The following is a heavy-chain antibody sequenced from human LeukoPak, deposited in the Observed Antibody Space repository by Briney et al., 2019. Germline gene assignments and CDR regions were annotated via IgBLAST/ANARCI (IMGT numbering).Heavy chain of an antibody. J-gene: IGHJ6*03. Sequence: GGSLRLSCAASGFTFSNHVIHWVRQAPGKGLEWLAVISYDGTNKYYADSVKGRFTISRDRSQSTVDLHMNNLRGADTAVYYCVRSPTYYNMDVWGKGTTVTVSS. V-gene: IGHV3-30*04. CDR1: GFTFSNHV. CDR3: VRSPTYYNMDV. CDR2: ISYDGTNK.